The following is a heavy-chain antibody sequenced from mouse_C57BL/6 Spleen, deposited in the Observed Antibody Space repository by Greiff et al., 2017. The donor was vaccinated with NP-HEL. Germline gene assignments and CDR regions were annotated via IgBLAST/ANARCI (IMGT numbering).Heavy chain of an antibody. D-gene: IGHD1-1*01. Sequence: QVHVKQSGAELVKPGASVKLSCKASGYTFTEYTIHWVKQRSGQGLEWIGWFYPGSGSIKYNEKFKDKATLTADKSSSTVYMELSRLTSEDSAVYFCARHEDPHYYGSSSWFAYWGQGTLVTVSA. CDR3: ARHEDPHYYGSSSWFAY. J-gene: IGHJ3*01. V-gene: IGHV1-62-2*01. CDR1: GYTFTEYT. CDR2: FYPGSGSI.